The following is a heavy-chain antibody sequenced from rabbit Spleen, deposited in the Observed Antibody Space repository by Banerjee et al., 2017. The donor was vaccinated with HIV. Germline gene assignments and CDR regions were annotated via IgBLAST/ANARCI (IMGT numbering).Heavy chain of an antibody. D-gene: IGHD2-1*01. CDR2: IYTGGSGST. V-gene: IGHV1S45*01. J-gene: IGHJ4*01. CDR3: ARGSATMTMVITGYYLSL. Sequence: QEQLVESGGGLVQPEGSLTLTCTASGFSFINNYYMCWVRQAPGKGLEWIACIYTGGSGSTYYASWAKGRFTVSKTSSTTVTLQLNSLTAADTATYFCARGSATMTMVITGYYLSLWGQGTLVTVS. CDR1: GFSFINNYY.